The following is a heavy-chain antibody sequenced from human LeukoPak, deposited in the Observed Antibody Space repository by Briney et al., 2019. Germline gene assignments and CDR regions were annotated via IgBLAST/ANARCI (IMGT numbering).Heavy chain of an antibody. V-gene: IGHV1-2*02. CDR2: INPKSGGT. Sequence: ASVTVSCTASGYTFSDFYIHWVRQAPGQGLEWMGWINPKSGGTKYAQKFQGRVTMTRDTSISIVYMDLTTLRSDDTAVYYCARVAVMGNFRMDVWGKGTTVTVSS. CDR1: GYTFSDFY. CDR3: ARVAVMGNFRMDV. J-gene: IGHJ6*03. D-gene: IGHD2-8*01.